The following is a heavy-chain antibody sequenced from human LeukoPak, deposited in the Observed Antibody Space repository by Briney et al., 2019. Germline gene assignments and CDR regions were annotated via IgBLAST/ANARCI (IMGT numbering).Heavy chain of an antibody. Sequence: GGSLRLSCAASGFTFSSYWMHWVRQAPGKGLEWVSSISSSSSYIYYADSVKGRFTISRDNAKNSLYLQMNSLRAEDTAVYYCARIYYDRYFDYWGQGTLVTVSS. CDR1: GFTFSSYW. D-gene: IGHD3-22*01. J-gene: IGHJ4*02. CDR3: ARIYYDRYFDY. V-gene: IGHV3-21*01. CDR2: ISSSSSYI.